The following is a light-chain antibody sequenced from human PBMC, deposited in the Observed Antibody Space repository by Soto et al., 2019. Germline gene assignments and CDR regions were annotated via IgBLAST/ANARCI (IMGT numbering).Light chain of an antibody. CDR2: EVS. V-gene: IGLV2-14*02. CDR3: SSYTTSTTYV. J-gene: IGLJ1*01. Sequence: QSVLTQPASVSGSPGQSITISCTGTSSDAGSYNLVSWYQQHPGKAPKLMIYEVSDRPSGVSNRFSGSKSGNTASLTISGLQAEDEADYYCSSYTTSTTYVFGTGTKLTVL. CDR1: SSDAGSYNL.